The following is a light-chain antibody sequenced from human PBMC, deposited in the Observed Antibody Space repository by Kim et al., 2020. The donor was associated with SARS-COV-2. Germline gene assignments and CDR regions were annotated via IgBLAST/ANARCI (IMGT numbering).Light chain of an antibody. V-gene: IGKV1-9*01. CDR2: GAS. J-gene: IGKJ4*01. CDR1: QGIRNH. Sequence: ASVGDRVTITCRASQGIRNHLAWYQQKPGKAPKLLIYGASTLQSGVPSRFSRSGSATEFTLTVSSLQPEDFATYYCQHSNSYPITFGGGTKVDIK. CDR3: QHSNSYPIT.